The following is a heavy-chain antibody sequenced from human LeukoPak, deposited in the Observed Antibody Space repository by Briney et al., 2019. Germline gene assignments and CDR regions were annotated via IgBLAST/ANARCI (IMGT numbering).Heavy chain of an antibody. V-gene: IGHV3-15*01. CDR3: TSDRGIAARPLFDL. CDR2: FKSKTDGGAT. CDR1: GFPFSKAW. J-gene: IGHJ4*02. D-gene: IGHD6-6*01. Sequence: PGGSLRPSCAGSGFPFSKAWMSWVRQAPGEGLEWLGRFKSKTDGGATDYAAPVKGRFSLSRDDSKNTLYLQMNSLKIEDTAVYYCTSDRGIAARPLFDLWGQGTLATVSS.